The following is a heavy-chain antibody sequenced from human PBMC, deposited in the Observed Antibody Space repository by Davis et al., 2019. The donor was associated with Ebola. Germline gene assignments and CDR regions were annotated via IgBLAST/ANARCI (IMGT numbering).Heavy chain of an antibody. CDR2: ISAYNGNT. V-gene: IGHV1-18*01. CDR3: ARDLARFLEWLPSSYYYYGMDV. D-gene: IGHD3-3*01. J-gene: IGHJ6*02. CDR1: GYTFTSYG. Sequence: ASVKVSCKASGYTFTSYGISWVRQAPGQGLEWMGWISAYNGNTNYAQKLQGRVTMTTDTSTSTAYMELRSLRSDDTAVYYCARDLARFLEWLPSSYYYYGMDVWGQGTTVTVSS.